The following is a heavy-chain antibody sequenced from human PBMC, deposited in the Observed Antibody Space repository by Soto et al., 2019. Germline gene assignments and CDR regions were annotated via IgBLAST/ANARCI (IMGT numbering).Heavy chain of an antibody. CDR2: IWYDGSVK. V-gene: IGHV3-33*01. D-gene: IGHD2-21*01. CDR3: ARADCGGQCPCDY. J-gene: IGHJ4*02. CDR1: GFIFGTYG. Sequence: GGYLRLSCAASGFIFGTYGMHWVRQAPGKGLEWVAGIWYDGSVKTYADSVKGRFSISRDNSQNTVYLQMNTLSAEDPAVYYCARADCGGQCPCDYWGQGTLVPVSS.